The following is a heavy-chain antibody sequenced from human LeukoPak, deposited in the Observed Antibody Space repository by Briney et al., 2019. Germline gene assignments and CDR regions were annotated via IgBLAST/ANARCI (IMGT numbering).Heavy chain of an antibody. D-gene: IGHD3-22*01. J-gene: IGHJ4*02. CDR1: GYTFTGYY. CDR3: ARGAYYYDTSGHYPMFDY. V-gene: IGHV1-2*02. Sequence: ASVKVSCKASGYTFTGYYVHWARQAPGQGLEWMGWINPNSASTNYAQRFQGRVTMTRDTSISTVYMELSRLRSDDTAIYYCARGAYYYDTSGHYPMFDYWGQGTLVTVSS. CDR2: INPNSAST.